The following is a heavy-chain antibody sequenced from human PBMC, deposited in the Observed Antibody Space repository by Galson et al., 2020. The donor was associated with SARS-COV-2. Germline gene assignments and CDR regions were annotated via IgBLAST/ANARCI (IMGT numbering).Heavy chain of an antibody. CDR2: INTNTGAT. V-gene: IGHV1-2*02. J-gene: IGHJ6*01. CDR3: ATQPRIVAVGGHYYY. Sequence: ASVKVSCKGSGYTFSGYYIHWVRQAPGPGLEWMGWINTNTGATNYAQNFQARVTMTRDTPISTAYMELSSLRHDDTAVYYCATQPRIVAVGGHYYY. D-gene: IGHD3-22*01. CDR1: GYTFSGYY.